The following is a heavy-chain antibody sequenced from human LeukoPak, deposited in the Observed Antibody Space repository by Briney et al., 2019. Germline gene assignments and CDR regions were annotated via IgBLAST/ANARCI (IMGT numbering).Heavy chain of an antibody. CDR3: GGSGMSYGRPGSVGAWFDP. D-gene: IGHD3-10*01. CDR2: INHSGST. J-gene: IGHJ5*02. Sequence: PSETLSLTCAVYGGSFSGYYWSWIRQPPGKGLEWIGEINHSGSTHYNPYLKSRVTISVDTSKNQFSLKLSSVTAADTAVYYCGGSGMSYGRPGSVGAWFDPWGQGTLVTVSS. CDR1: GGSFSGYY. V-gene: IGHV4-34*01.